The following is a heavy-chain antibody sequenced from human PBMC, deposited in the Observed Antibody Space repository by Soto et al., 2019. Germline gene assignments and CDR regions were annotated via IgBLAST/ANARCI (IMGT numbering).Heavy chain of an antibody. CDR3: ARGHYYDSSGYYDAFDI. D-gene: IGHD3-22*01. Sequence: ASVKVSCKASGYTFTGYYMHCVRQAPGQGLEWMGWINPNSGGTNYAQKFQGRVTMTRDTSISTAYMELSRLRSDDTAVYYCARGHYYDSSGYYDAFDIWGQGTMVTVS. V-gene: IGHV1-2*02. J-gene: IGHJ3*02. CDR1: GYTFTGYY. CDR2: INPNSGGT.